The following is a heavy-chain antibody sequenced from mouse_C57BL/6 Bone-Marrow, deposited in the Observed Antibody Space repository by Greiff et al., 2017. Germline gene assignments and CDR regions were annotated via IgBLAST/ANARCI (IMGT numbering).Heavy chain of an antibody. CDR2: IYPGGGYT. J-gene: IGHJ1*03. Sequence: QVQLQQSGAELVRPGTSVTMSCKASGYTFTNYWLGWAQQSPGHGLEWIGDIYPGGGYTNYNEKFKGKSTLSADKSSSTAYMQFSSLTSEDSAIYYCARDYGSSTSGVPYWYFDVWGTGTTVTVSS. CDR3: ARDYGSSTSGVPYWYFDV. D-gene: IGHD1-1*01. CDR1: GYTFTNYW. V-gene: IGHV1-63*01.